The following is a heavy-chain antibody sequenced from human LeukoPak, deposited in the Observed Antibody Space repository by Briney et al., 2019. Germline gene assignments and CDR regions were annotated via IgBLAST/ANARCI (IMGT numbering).Heavy chain of an antibody. V-gene: IGHV1-2*02. J-gene: IGHJ5*02. CDR1: GYTFTGYY. Sequence: ASVKVSCKASGYTFTGYYMHWVRQAPGQGLEWMGWVTPKYGTTSYAQRFQGRVTMTRDTSISTAYMELSGLTPDDTAVYYCARGRSDFSDFWFAPWGQGTLVTVSS. CDR2: VTPKYGTT. D-gene: IGHD4-11*01. CDR3: ARGRSDFSDFWFAP.